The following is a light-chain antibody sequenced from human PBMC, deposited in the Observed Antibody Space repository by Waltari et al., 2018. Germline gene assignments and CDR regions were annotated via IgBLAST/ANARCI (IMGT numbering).Light chain of an antibody. CDR1: QSVLYSFDNQNH. CDR2: WAS. Sequence: DIVMTQSPDSLAVSLGDRATINCRSSQSVLYSFDNQNHLAWYQQKPGQPPKVLIYWASTRESGVPDRFSGSGSETDFSLTISSLQAEDVAVYYCQQYYDIPFTFGPGTKVEIK. CDR3: QQYYDIPFT. J-gene: IGKJ3*01. V-gene: IGKV4-1*01.